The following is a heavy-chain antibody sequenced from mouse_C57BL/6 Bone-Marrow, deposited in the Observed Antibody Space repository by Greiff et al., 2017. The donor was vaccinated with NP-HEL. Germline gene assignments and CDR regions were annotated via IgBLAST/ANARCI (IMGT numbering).Heavy chain of an antibody. V-gene: IGHV5-17*01. J-gene: IGHJ4*01. D-gene: IGHD1-1*01. CDR3: ARSNYGSTHYYAMDY. CDR1: GFTFSDYG. CDR2: ISSGSSTI. Sequence: EVKLVESGGGLVKPGGSLKLSCAASGFTFSDYGMHWVRQAPEKGLEWVAYISSGSSTIYYADTVKGRFTIPRDNAKNTLFLQMTSLRSEDAAMYYCARSNYGSTHYYAMDYWGQGTSVTVSS.